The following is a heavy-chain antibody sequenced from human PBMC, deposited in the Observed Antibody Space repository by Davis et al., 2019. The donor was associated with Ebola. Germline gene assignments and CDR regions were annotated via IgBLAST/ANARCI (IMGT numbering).Heavy chain of an antibody. D-gene: IGHD2-8*01. CDR2: VKTSNGDT. CDR1: GYTFTNYH. CDR3: AREMESTFYLDY. V-gene: IGHV1-46*01. J-gene: IGHJ4*02. Sequence: ASVKVSCKASGYTFTNYHIHWVRQAPGQGLEWMGIVKTSNGDTFYAQKFQGRVTMTKDTSTTTGYMELSSLTAEDTALYYCAREMESTFYLDYWGQGTLVSVSS.